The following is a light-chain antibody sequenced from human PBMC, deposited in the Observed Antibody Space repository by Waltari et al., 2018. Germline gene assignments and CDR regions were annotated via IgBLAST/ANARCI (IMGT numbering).Light chain of an antibody. CDR1: PGINNY. CDR2: AAS. V-gene: IGKV1-17*01. Sequence: DIQMTQSPSSLSASAGDRVTITCRASPGINNYLSWYQQKPGKAPKRLMYAASSLESGVPSRFSGSGSGTEFSLTISSLQPEDFAAYYCLQYNSKPYTFGQGTKVEIK. CDR3: LQYNSKPYT. J-gene: IGKJ2*01.